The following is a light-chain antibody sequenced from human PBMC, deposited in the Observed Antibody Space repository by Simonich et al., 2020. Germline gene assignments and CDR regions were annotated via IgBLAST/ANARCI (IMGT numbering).Light chain of an antibody. CDR3: QQYYSTPWT. Sequence: DIVMTQSPDSLAVSLGERATIKCKSSQSVLYSSNNKNYLAWYQQKPAQPPKLIIYWASTRESGVPDRFSGSGSGTDFTLTISSLQAEDVAVYYCQQYYSTPWTFGQGTKVEIK. J-gene: IGKJ1*01. CDR1: QSVLYSSNNKNY. CDR2: WAS. V-gene: IGKV4-1*01.